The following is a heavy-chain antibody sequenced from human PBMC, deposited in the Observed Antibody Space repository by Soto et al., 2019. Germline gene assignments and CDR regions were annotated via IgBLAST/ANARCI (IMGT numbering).Heavy chain of an antibody. Sequence: PGESLKISCQGSGYSFTSYWISWVRQMPGKGLEWMGRTDPSDSYTNYSPSFQGHVTISADKSISTAYLQWSSLKASDTAMYYCATAGYSSGWWFWFDPWGQGTLVTVSS. V-gene: IGHV5-10-1*01. CDR1: GYSFTSYW. D-gene: IGHD6-19*01. CDR2: TDPSDSYT. J-gene: IGHJ5*02. CDR3: ATAGYSSGWWFWFDP.